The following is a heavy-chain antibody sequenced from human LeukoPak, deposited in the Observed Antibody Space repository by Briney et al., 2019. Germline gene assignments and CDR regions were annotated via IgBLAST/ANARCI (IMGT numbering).Heavy chain of an antibody. CDR2: ISYDGSNK. V-gene: IGHV3-30-3*01. J-gene: IGHJ4*02. CDR1: GFTFSSYA. D-gene: IGHD6-13*01. Sequence: GGSLGLSCAAPGFTFSSYAMHWVRQAPGKGLEWVAVISYDGSNKYYADSVKGRFTISRDTSKNTLYLQMDSLRGEDTAMYYCVRDRCSSCHYFDCWGQGTLVTVSS. CDR3: VRDRCSSCHYFDC.